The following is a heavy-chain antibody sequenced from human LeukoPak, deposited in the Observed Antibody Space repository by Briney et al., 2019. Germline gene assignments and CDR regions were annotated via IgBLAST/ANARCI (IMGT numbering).Heavy chain of an antibody. D-gene: IGHD2-2*03. CDR1: GFTFSSYW. CDR3: AKLDPFDY. Sequence: GGSLRLSCAASGFTFSSYWISWVRQAPGKGLEWVANIKQDGSEKYYVDSVKGRFTISRDNAKNSLYLQMNSLRAEDTAVYYCAKLDPFDYWGQGTLVTVSS. J-gene: IGHJ4*02. CDR2: IKQDGSEK. V-gene: IGHV3-7*03.